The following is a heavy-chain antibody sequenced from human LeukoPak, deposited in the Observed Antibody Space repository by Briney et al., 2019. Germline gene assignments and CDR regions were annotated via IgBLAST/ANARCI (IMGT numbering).Heavy chain of an antibody. CDR1: GYSFTSYW. D-gene: IGHD5-24*01. CDR3: ARRDGHNFGAFDI. J-gene: IGHJ3*02. Sequence: GESLKISCKGSGYSFTSYWIGWVRQMPGKGLEWMGIIYCGDSDTTYSPSSQGQVTISVDKSISTAYLQWSSLKASDSAMYYCARRDGHNFGAFDIWGQGTMVTVSS. V-gene: IGHV5-51*01. CDR2: IYCGDSDT.